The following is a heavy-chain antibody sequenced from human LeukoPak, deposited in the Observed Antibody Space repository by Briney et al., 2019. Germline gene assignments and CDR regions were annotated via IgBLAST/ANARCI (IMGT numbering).Heavy chain of an antibody. Sequence: GGSLRLSCAASGLSFSSYSMNWVRQAPEKGLEWVSSISTSSSYIYYADSVKGRFTISRDNAKNTLYLQMNSLRAEDTAVYYCAREESWGQGTLVTVSS. CDR3: AREES. CDR1: GLSFSSYS. V-gene: IGHV3-21*01. CDR2: ISTSSSYI. J-gene: IGHJ5*02.